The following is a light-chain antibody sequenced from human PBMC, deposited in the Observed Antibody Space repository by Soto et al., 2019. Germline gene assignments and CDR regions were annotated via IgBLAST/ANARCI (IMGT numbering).Light chain of an antibody. V-gene: IGKV3D-20*02. CDR1: QSVSSSY. J-gene: IGKJ1*01. CDR3: QERSNWSWK. Sequence: EIVLTQSPGTLSFSPVERATLSCRASQSVSSSYLAWYQQKPGQAPRLLIYDASNRATGIPARFSGSGSGTDFTLTISSLEPEDFAVYFCQERSNWSWKCGQGTKGDIK. CDR2: DAS.